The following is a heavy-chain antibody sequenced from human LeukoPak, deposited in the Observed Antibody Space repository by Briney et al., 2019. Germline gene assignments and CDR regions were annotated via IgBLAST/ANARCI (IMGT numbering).Heavy chain of an antibody. Sequence: ASVKVSCKASGYTFTSYVMHWVRQAPGQRLQWMGRINAGTGNTKYSQQFQGRVTMTRDMSTSTVYMELSSLRSEDTAVYYCARDRNYYDSSGYQTWGQGTLVTVSS. D-gene: IGHD3-22*01. J-gene: IGHJ5*02. V-gene: IGHV1-3*01. CDR3: ARDRNYYDSSGYQT. CDR1: GYTFTSYV. CDR2: INAGTGNT.